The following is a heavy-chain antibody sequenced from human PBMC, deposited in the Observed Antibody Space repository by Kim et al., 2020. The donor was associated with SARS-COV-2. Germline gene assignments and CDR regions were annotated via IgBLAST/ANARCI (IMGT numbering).Heavy chain of an antibody. Sequence: ASVKVSCKVSGYTLTELSMHWVRQAPGKGLEWMGGFDPEDGETIYAQKFQGRVTMTEDTSTDTAYMELSSLRSEDTAVYYCATPRRGLRYFDWLLYLDYWGQGTLVTVSS. D-gene: IGHD3-9*01. J-gene: IGHJ4*02. V-gene: IGHV1-24*01. CDR3: ATPRRGLRYFDWLLYLDY. CDR2: FDPEDGET. CDR1: GYTLTELS.